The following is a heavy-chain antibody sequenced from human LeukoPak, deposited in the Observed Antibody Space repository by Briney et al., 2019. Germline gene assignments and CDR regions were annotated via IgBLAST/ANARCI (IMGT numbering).Heavy chain of an antibody. CDR3: VRGVGYTLLS. CDR1: GLTFGTSA. D-gene: IGHD1-1*01. CDR2: VSFDGSNE. V-gene: IGHV3-30-3*01. J-gene: IGHJ5*02. Sequence: PGRSLRLSCADSGLTFGTSAMHWARQVPGKGLEWVAVVSFDGSNEKYADSVRGRFTISRDNSKKMLYLQMNSLSREDTAVYYCVRGVGYTLLSWGQGTLVTVSS.